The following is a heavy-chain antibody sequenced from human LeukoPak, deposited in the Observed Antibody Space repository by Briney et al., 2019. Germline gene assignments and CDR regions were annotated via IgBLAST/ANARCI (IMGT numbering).Heavy chain of an antibody. CDR2: IKQDGSDK. J-gene: IGHJ4*02. V-gene: IGHV3-7*05. D-gene: IGHD3-3*02. Sequence: GGSLRLSCAASGFTFSSYGMNWIRQAPGKGPEWVANIKQDGSDKYYVDSVKGRFTISRDNAKNSLYLQMNSLRVEDTAVYYCARDSILTTRTGDYWGQGTLVTVSS. CDR1: GFTFSSYG. CDR3: ARDSILTTRTGDY.